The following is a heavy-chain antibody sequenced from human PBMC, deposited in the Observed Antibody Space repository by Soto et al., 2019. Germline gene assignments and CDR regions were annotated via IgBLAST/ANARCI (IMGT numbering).Heavy chain of an antibody. D-gene: IGHD3-10*01. Sequence: GASVKVSCKASGYTFTSYDINWVRQATGQGLEWMGWMNPNSGNTGYAQKFKGRVTMTRNTSISTAYMELSSLRSEDTAVYYCARGQQSRWFGELSYYYYYMDVWGKGTTVTVSS. V-gene: IGHV1-8*01. CDR2: MNPNSGNT. J-gene: IGHJ6*03. CDR3: ARGQQSRWFGELSYYYYYMDV. CDR1: GYTFTSYD.